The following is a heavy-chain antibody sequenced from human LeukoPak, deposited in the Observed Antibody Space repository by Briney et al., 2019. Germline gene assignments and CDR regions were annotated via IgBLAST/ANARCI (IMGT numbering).Heavy chain of an antibody. V-gene: IGHV3-48*03. J-gene: IGHJ4*02. CDR2: ISSSGSTI. CDR1: GFTFSSYE. D-gene: IGHD5-18*01. CDR3: ARDQYSYGRIPFDF. Sequence: GGSLRLSCAASGFTFSSYEMNWVRQAPGKGLEWVSYISSSGSTIYYADSAKGRFTISRDNAKNSLYLQMNSLRAEDTAVYYCARDQYSYGRIPFDFWGQGTLVTVSS.